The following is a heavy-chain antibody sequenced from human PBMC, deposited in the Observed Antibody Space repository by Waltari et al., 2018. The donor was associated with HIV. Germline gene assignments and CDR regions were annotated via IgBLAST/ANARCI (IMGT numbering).Heavy chain of an antibody. CDR3: ARVTTRTDDYVWGSYRYTGAFDI. V-gene: IGHV4-59*01. J-gene: IGHJ3*02. CDR1: GGSISSYY. Sequence: QVQLQESGPGLVKPSETLSLTCTVSGGSISSYYWSWIRQPPGKGLEWIGYLYYSGSTNYNPSLKSRVTISVDTSKNQFSLKLSAVTAADTAGDYCARVTTRTDDYVWGSYRYTGAFDIWGQGTMVTVSS. CDR2: LYYSGST. D-gene: IGHD3-16*02.